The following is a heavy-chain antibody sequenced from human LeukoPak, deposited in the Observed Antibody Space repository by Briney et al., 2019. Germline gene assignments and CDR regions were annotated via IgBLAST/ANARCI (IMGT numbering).Heavy chain of an antibody. V-gene: IGHV1-24*01. CDR3: ARGGSNWNYRYYFDY. D-gene: IGHD1-7*01. Sequence: ASVKVSCKVSGYTLTELSMHWVRQAPGKGLEWMGGFDPEDGETIYAQKFQGRVTMTEDTSTDTAYMELSSLRSEDTAVYFCARGGSNWNYRYYFDYWGQGTLVIVSS. CDR2: FDPEDGET. CDR1: GYTLTELS. J-gene: IGHJ4*02.